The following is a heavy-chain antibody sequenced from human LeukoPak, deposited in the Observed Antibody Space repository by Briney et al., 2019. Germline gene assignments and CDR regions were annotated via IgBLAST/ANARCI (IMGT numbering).Heavy chain of an antibody. CDR1: GYTFTSYD. J-gene: IGHJ4*02. D-gene: IGHD6-13*01. CDR3: ARVHSSSWSDY. CDR2: MNPNSGDR. V-gene: IGHV1-8*01. Sequence: ASVKVSCKASGYTFTSYDIYWVRQATGQGLEWMGWMNPNSGDRGYAQKFQGRVTMTWHTSISTAYMELSSLRSDDTAVYYCARVHSSSWSDYWGQGTLVTVSS.